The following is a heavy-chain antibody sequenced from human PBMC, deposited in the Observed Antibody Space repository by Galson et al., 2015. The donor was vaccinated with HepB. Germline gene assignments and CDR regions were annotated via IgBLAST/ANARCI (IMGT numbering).Heavy chain of an antibody. CDR3: ARVTSTSYFGRSYSVYYYGMDV. Sequence: SVKVSCKASGYTFSDYLINWVRQAPGQGLQWMGSINTKTGTPTYAQGFTSRLVFSLDTSVTTSYLQISGLKTEDTAVYYCARVTSTSYFGRSYSVYYYGMDVWGQGSTVTV. CDR1: GYTFSDYL. J-gene: IGHJ6*02. CDR2: INTKTGTP. V-gene: IGHV7-4-1*02. D-gene: IGHD2-15*01.